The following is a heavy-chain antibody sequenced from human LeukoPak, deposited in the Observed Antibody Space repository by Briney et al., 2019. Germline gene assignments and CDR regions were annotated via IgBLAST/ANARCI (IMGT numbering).Heavy chain of an antibody. CDR2: TFYSGST. J-gene: IGHJ5*02. CDR1: GDSISSSSYY. Sequence: SETLSLTCTVSGDSISSSSYYWEWIRQPPGKGLEWIGSTFYSGSTYYNPSLKSRATISVDTSKNQFSLKLSSVTAADTAVYYCARGLQSWFDPWGQGTLVTVSS. D-gene: IGHD4-11*01. V-gene: IGHV4-39*07. CDR3: ARGLQSWFDP.